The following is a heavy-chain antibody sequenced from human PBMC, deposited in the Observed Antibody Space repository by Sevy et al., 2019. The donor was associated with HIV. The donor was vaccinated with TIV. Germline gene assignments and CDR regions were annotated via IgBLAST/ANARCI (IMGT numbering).Heavy chain of an antibody. CDR2: ITFLSNYI. J-gene: IGHJ4*02. V-gene: IGHV3-21*01. CDR1: GFTFSSYT. D-gene: IGHD1-1*01. CDR3: ARGGINWPYFDY. Sequence: GGCLRLSCAASGFTFSSYTMNWVRQAPGKGLEWVSSITFLSNYIYYADSVKGRFTISIDNAKNSVYLQMNSLLVEDTAVYYCARGGINWPYFDYWGQGTLVTVSS.